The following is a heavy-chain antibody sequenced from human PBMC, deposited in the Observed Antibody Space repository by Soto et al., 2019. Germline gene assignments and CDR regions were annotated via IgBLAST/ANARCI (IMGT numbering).Heavy chain of an antibody. CDR2: FDPCDSYT. D-gene: IGHD3-10*01. CDR1: GYSFTNYS. CDR3: ACGSGSYYMNYYYGMDV. Sequence: GESMKISCKGSGYSFTNYSISRARQIPGKGLEWRGGFDPCDSYTNYGPSFQGHVTISADKSISTAYLQWSSLKASDTAMYYCACGSGSYYMNYYYGMDVWGQGTTVTVSS. V-gene: IGHV5-10-1*01. J-gene: IGHJ6*02.